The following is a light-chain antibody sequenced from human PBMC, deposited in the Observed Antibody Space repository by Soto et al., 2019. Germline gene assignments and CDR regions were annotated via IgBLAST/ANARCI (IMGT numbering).Light chain of an antibody. CDR3: QQYDTSPHT. CDR2: GAS. V-gene: IGKV3-20*01. J-gene: IGKJ2*01. CDR1: QSVSNTQ. Sequence: EIVLTQSPGTLSLSPGKSATLSCRASQSVSNTQVAWYQQKPGQAPRLLIYGASSRATGILDRFSGVGSEIDFTLNISRLELEDFVVYFYQQYDTSPHTFGKGAKLESK.